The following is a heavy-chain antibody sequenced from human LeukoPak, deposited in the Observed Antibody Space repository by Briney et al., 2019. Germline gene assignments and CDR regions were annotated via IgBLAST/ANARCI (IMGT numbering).Heavy chain of an antibody. J-gene: IGHJ6*03. CDR2: IRYDGSNK. CDR3: AKGVSSGWSYYYYYMDV. CDR1: GFTFSSYG. D-gene: IGHD6-19*01. V-gene: IGHV3-30*02. Sequence: SGGSLRLSCAASGFTFSSYGMHWVRQAPGKGLEWVAFIRYDGSNKYYADSVKGRFTISRDNSKNTLYLQMNSLRAEDTAVYYCAKGVSSGWSYYYYYMDVWGKGTTVTVSS.